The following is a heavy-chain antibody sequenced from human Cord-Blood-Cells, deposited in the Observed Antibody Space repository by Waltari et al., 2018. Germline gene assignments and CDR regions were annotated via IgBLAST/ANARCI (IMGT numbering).Heavy chain of an antibody. Sequence: QVQLGQSGAEVKKPGSSVEVSCKASGGTFRSYAISGVRRAPGQGLEWMGGIIPIFGTANYAQKFQGRVTITADESTSTAYMELSSLRSEDTAVYYCASGTGESPYYFDYWGQGTLVTVSS. V-gene: IGHV1-69*01. J-gene: IGHJ4*02. D-gene: IGHD7-27*01. CDR2: IIPIFGTA. CDR1: GGTFRSYA. CDR3: ASGTGESPYYFDY.